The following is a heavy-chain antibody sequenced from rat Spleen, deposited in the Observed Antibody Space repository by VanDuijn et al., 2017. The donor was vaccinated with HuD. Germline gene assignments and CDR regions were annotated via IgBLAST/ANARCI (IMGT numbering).Heavy chain of an antibody. D-gene: IGHD4-4*01. CDR1: GFTYSNYV. CDR3: VREDLGVNY. CDR2: ISTGGGNT. J-gene: IGHJ2*01. V-gene: IGHV5S13*01. Sequence: EVQLVESGGGLVQPGRSLKLSCAASGFTYSNYVMAWVRQAPTKGLEWVASISTGGGNTYYRDSVKGRFTISRDNAQDTLYLQKSKVGSEDTAIYYCVREDLGVNYWGQGVMVTVSS.